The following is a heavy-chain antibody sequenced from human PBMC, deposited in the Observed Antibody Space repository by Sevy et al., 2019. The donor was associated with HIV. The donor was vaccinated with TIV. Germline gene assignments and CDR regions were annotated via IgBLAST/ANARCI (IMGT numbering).Heavy chain of an antibody. V-gene: IGHV1-2*02. CDR3: ARLPYCSGNTCYSLNY. CDR2: INANSGDT. J-gene: IGHJ4*02. Sequence: ASVMVSCKASGYTFTDYYLHWVRQAPGQGLEWMGWINANSGDTNYAQKFQGKVTMTRDTSISTAYMELSRLRSDDTAVYYCARLPYCSGNTCYSLNYWGQGTLVTVSS. CDR1: GYTFTDYY. D-gene: IGHD2-15*01.